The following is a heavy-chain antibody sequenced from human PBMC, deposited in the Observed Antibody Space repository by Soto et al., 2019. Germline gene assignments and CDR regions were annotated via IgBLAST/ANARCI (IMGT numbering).Heavy chain of an antibody. CDR1: GFTFRSYG. D-gene: IGHD1-7*01. CDR3: AKVITGTFYYFDY. CDR2: ISYDGSNK. J-gene: IGHJ4*02. V-gene: IGHV3-30*18. Sequence: GGSLRLSCAASGFTFRSYGMHWVRQAPGKGLEWVAVISYDGSNKYYADSVKGRFTISRDNSKNTLYLQMNSLRAEDTAVYYCAKVITGTFYYFDYWGQGTLVTVSS.